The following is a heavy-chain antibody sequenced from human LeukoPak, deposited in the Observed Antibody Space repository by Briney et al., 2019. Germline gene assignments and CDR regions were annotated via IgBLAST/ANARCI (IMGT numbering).Heavy chain of an antibody. Sequence: PGGSLRLSCAASGFTFSSYGMHWVRQAPGKGLEWVAVISYDGSNKYYADSVKGRFTISRDNSKNTLYLQMNSLRAEDTAVYYCARDGVDQLLFYYGMDVWGQGTTVTVSS. J-gene: IGHJ6*02. V-gene: IGHV3-30*03. CDR1: GFTFSSYG. CDR2: ISYDGSNK. D-gene: IGHD2-2*01. CDR3: ARDGVDQLLFYYGMDV.